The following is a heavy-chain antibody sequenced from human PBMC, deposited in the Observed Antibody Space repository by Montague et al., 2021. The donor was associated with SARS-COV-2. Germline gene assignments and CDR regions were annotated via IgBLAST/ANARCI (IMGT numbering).Heavy chain of an antibody. D-gene: IGHD6-13*01. CDR1: GVSFSGYY. J-gene: IGHJ2*01. CDR2: IIHSTRT. Sequence: SETLSLTCAVYGVSFSGYYLSWIRMAPRNGLEWIGEIIHSTRTNYNPSLKRRVTISVDTSTNKFSLNLNSVTAADTAVYYCTRGPVFSNSWYSLPTLDQRPSWYFDLWGRGTLVIVSS. CDR3: TRGPVFSNSWYSLPTLDQRPSWYFDL. V-gene: IGHV4-34*01.